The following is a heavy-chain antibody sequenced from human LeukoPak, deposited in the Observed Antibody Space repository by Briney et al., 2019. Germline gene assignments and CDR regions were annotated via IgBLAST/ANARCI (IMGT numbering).Heavy chain of an antibody. V-gene: IGHV3-30*02. J-gene: IGHJ6*02. CDR3: ARASTTGTRGSPPGYGMDV. Sequence: GGSLRLSCAASGFTFSSYGMHWVRQAPGKGLEWVAFIRYDGSNKYYADSVKGRFTISRDNSKNTLYLQMNSLRAEDTAVYYCARASTTGTRGSPPGYGMDVWGQGTTVTVSS. CDR1: GFTFSSYG. D-gene: IGHD1-1*01. CDR2: IRYDGSNK.